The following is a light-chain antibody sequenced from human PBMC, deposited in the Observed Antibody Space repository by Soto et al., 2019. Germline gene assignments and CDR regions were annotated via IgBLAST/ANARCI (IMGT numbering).Light chain of an antibody. CDR3: QHYNSWPVYT. V-gene: IGKV3-15*01. CDR1: DSIGTN. Sequence: IVLTQFPATLSVSPGERATLSCRAGDSIGTNVAWYQHKPGQSPRLLIYNASTRHPGVAARFSGSGSGTEFTLTISSLQPEDFAVYYCQHYNSWPVYTFGQGTKLDIK. J-gene: IGKJ2*01. CDR2: NAS.